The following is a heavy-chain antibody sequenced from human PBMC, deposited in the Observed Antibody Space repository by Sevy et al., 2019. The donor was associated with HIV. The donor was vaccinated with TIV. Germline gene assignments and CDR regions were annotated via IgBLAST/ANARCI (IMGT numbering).Heavy chain of an antibody. CDR2: ITAYKDNT. CDR1: GYTLNNYG. D-gene: IGHD3-3*01. V-gene: IGHV1-18*01. Sequence: ASVKVSCKASGYTLNNYGISWVRQAPGQGLERIGWITAYKDNTNYAQNFQGRVTMTTDTSTSTAYMELRSLRSDDTAVYYCTRVDPYYEFGDVWGQGTTVTVSS. CDR3: TRVDPYYEFGDV. J-gene: IGHJ6*02.